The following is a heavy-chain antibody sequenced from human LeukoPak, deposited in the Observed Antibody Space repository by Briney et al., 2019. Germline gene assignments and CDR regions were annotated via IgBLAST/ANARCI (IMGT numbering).Heavy chain of an antibody. D-gene: IGHD6-6*01. V-gene: IGHV3-7*01. CDR3: ARVVVVEASYYFDY. J-gene: IGHJ4*02. Sequence: GGSLRLSCAASGFTFSSYWMSWVRQAPGKGLEWVANIKQDGSEKYYVDSVKGRFTISRDNAKNTLYMQMNSLRAEDTAVYYCARVVVVEASYYFDYWRQGTLVTVSS. CDR1: GFTFSSYW. CDR2: IKQDGSEK.